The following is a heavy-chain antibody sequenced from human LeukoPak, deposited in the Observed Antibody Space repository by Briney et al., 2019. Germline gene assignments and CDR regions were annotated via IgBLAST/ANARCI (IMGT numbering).Heavy chain of an antibody. CDR2: IYYSGST. Sequence: TSETLSLTCTVSGGSINSYFWSWIRQPPGKGLEWIGYIYYSGSTNYNPSLKGRVTLSIDTSKNQFSLNLTSVTAADTAVYYCAKGLTPTRGGFDYWGQGTLVTVSS. CDR1: GGSINSYF. V-gene: IGHV4-59*01. D-gene: IGHD3-10*01. J-gene: IGHJ4*02. CDR3: AKGLTPTRGGFDY.